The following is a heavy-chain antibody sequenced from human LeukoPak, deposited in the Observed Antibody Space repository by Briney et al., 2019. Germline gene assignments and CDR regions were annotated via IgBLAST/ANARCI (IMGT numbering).Heavy chain of an antibody. V-gene: IGHV2-70*11. CDR2: IDWDDDK. Sequence: SGPALVKPTQTLTLTCTFSGFSLSTSGMCVSWIRQPPGKALEWLARIDWDDDKYYSTSLKTRLTISKDTSKNQVVLTMTNMDPVDTATYYCAGSSDYGSGGYGVYWGQGTLVTVSS. CDR3: AGSSDYGSGGYGVY. D-gene: IGHD3-10*01. J-gene: IGHJ4*02. CDR1: GFSLSTSGMC.